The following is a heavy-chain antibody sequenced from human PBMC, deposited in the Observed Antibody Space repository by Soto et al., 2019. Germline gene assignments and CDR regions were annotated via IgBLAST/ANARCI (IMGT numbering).Heavy chain of an antibody. CDR1: GYTFTSYD. D-gene: IGHD3-16*01. V-gene: IGHV1-8*01. CDR2: MNPNSGNT. CDR3: ARYGGRKEYYYYGMDV. Sequence: QVQLVQSGAEVKKPGASVKVSRKASGYTFTSYDINWVRQATGQGLEWMGWMNPNSGNTGYAQKFQGRVTMTRNTSISTAYMELSSLRSEDTAVYYCARYGGRKEYYYYGMDVWGQGTTVTVSS. J-gene: IGHJ6*02.